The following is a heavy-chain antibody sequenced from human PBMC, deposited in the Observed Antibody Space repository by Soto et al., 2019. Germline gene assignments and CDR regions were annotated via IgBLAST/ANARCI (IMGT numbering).Heavy chain of an antibody. CDR3: ARIQRISMIVVSNPYLAS. CDR1: GFSLSNPRMG. J-gene: IGHJ5*02. D-gene: IGHD3-22*01. Sequence: GPTLVNPTETLTLTCTVSGFSLSNPRMGVSWIRQPPGKALEWLAHIFSNDEKSYSTSLKSRLTISRDTSKSQVVLTMTNMDPVDTATYYCARIQRISMIVVSNPYLASWGQGTL. V-gene: IGHV2-26*01. CDR2: IFSNDEK.